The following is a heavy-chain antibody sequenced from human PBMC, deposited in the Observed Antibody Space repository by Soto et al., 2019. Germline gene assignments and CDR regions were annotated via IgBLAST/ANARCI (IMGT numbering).Heavy chain of an antibody. J-gene: IGHJ4*02. CDR3: ARDPSGLYFDY. CDR1: GFTFSSYA. V-gene: IGHV3-30-3*01. CDR2: ISYDGSNK. Sequence: GGSLRLSCAASGFTFSSYAMHWVRQAPGKGLEWVAVISYDGSNKYYADSVKGRFTISRDNSKNTLYLQMNSLRAEDTAVYYCARDPSGLYFDYWGQGTLVTVSS. D-gene: IGHD3-10*01.